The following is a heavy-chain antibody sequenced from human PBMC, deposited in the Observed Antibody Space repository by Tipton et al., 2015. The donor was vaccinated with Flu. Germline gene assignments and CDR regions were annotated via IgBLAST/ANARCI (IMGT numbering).Heavy chain of an antibody. CDR3: ARGRGYCITTTCLLPFDF. CDR2: IYSSGST. CDR1: GFTFSHYW. J-gene: IGHJ4*02. D-gene: IGHD2-2*01. V-gene: IGHV3-53*01. Sequence: SLRLSCATSGFTFSHYWMNWVRQAPGKGLQWVSVIYSSGSTNYADSVRGRFTISRDNSKNTLYLQMNSLRAEDTAVYYCARGRGYCITTTCLLPFDFWGRGTLVTVSS.